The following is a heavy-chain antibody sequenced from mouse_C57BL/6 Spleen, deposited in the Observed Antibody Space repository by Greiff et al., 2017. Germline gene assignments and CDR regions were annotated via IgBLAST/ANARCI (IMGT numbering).Heavy chain of an antibody. CDR2: IYPSDSET. CDR1: GYTFTSYW. Sequence: QVQLQQPGAELVRPGSSVKLSCKASGYTFTSYWMDWVKQRPGQGLEWIGNIYPSDSETHYNQKFKDKATLTVDKSSSTAYMQLSSLPSEDSAVYYCARPMVTTNYFGYWGQGTTLTVSS. CDR3: ARPMVTTNYFGY. D-gene: IGHD2-2*01. V-gene: IGHV1-61*01. J-gene: IGHJ2*01.